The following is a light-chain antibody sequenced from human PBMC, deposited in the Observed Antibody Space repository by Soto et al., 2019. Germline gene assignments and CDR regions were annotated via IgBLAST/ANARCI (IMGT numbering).Light chain of an antibody. CDR2: GNS. CDR1: SSNIGAGYD. Sequence: QSVLTRPPSVSGAPGQRVTISCTGSSSNIGAGYDVHWYQQLPGTAPKLLIYGNSNRPSGVPDRFSGSKSGTSASLAITGLQAEDEADYYCQSYDSTPHVLGTGTKVTVL. CDR3: QSYDSTPHV. J-gene: IGLJ1*01. V-gene: IGLV1-40*01.